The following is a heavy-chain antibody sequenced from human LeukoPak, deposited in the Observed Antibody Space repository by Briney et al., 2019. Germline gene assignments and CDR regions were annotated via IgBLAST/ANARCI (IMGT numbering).Heavy chain of an antibody. CDR2: IYYSGST. J-gene: IGHJ5*02. V-gene: IGHV4-61*05. D-gene: IGHD1-26*01. CDR1: GGSISTSSYY. Sequence: SETLSLTCTVSGGSISTSSYYWGWIRQPPGKGLEWIGYIYYSGSTNYNPSLKSRVTISVDTSKNQFSLKLSSVTAADTAVYYCARGRIWFDPWGQGTLVTVSS. CDR3: ARGRIWFDP.